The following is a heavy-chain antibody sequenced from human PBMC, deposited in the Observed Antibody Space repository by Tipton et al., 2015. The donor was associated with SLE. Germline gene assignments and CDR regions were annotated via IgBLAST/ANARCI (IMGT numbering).Heavy chain of an antibody. CDR3: AGGSGTYYNDIDY. D-gene: IGHD3-10*01. CDR1: GYTFTSYD. CDR2: MNPNNGDT. Sequence: QLVQSEAEVKKPGASVKVSCKASGYTFTSYDINWVRQATGQGLEWMGWMNPNNGDTDYAQKFQGRVTMTRNTSISTAYMELSILRSEDTAVYYCAGGSGTYYNDIDYWGQGTLVTVSS. J-gene: IGHJ4*02. V-gene: IGHV1-8*01.